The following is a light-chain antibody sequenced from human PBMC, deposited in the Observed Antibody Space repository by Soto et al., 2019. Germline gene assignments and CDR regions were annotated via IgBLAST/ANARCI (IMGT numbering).Light chain of an antibody. CDR1: QKIERW. Sequence: DIQRTQSPSTLSASVGDSATITCRARQKIERWLAWYQQKPGKAPKLLLYDVSSLESGVPSRFSGSGSGTEFILTINGLQPDDFATYFCQQFKSGTWTFGQGTKWIS. CDR3: QQFKSGTWT. V-gene: IGKV1-5*01. CDR2: DVS. J-gene: IGKJ1*01.